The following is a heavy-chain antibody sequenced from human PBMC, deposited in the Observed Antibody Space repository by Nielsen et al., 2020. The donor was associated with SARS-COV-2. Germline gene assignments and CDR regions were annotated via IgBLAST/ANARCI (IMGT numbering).Heavy chain of an antibody. CDR1: GYTFTQYA. CDR2: INPSGGST. D-gene: IGHD3-9*01. V-gene: IGHV1-46*01. Sequence: ASVKVSCKASGYTFTQYATNWVRQAPGQGLEWMGVINPSGGSTNYAQKFQGRVTMTRDTSTSTVYMELSSLRSDDTAVYYCARDVNLTGYYSYWGQGTLVTVSS. J-gene: IGHJ4*02. CDR3: ARDVNLTGYYSY.